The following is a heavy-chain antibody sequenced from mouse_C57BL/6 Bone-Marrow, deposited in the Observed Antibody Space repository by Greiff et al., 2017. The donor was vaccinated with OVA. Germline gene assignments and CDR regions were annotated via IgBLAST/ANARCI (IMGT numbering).Heavy chain of an antibody. J-gene: IGHJ1*03. Sequence: EVQRVESGGGLVQPGGSMKLSCVASGFTFSNYWMNWVRQSPEKGLEWVAQIRLKSDNYATHYAESVKGRFTISRDDSKSSVYLQMNNLRAEDTGIYYFTGFYDWYFDVWGTGTTVTVSS. CDR3: TGFYDWYFDV. CDR1: GFTFSNYW. CDR2: IRLKSDNYAT. V-gene: IGHV6-3*01. D-gene: IGHD1-1*01.